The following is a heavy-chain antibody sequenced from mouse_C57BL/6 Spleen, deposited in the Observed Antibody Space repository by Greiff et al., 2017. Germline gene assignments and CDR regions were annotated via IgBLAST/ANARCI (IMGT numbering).Heavy chain of an antibody. CDR1: GFTFSSYG. CDR3: ARHLTGL. CDR2: ISSGGSYT. V-gene: IGHV5-6*01. D-gene: IGHD4-1*01. J-gene: IGHJ4*01. Sequence: EVKLMESGGDLVKPGGSLKLSCAASGFTFSSYGMSWVRQTPDKRLEWVATISSGGSYTYYPDSVKGRFTISRDNAKNTLYLQIGSLKSEDTAMYYCARHLTGLWGQGTSVTVSS.